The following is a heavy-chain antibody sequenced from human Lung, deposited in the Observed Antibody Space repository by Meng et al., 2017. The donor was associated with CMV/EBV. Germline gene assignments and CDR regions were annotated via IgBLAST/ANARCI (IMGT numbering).Heavy chain of an antibody. Sequence: GGSXRLXCAASGFTFSGYAMHWVRQAPGKGLEWVSFLRYDGSNKHYADSVKGRFTISRDNSENTLYLQMNSPRPEDTAVYYCAKTGSGSYVDSWGQGTLVTVSS. CDR2: LRYDGSNK. J-gene: IGHJ4*02. V-gene: IGHV3-30*02. D-gene: IGHD1-26*01. CDR3: AKTGSGSYVDS. CDR1: GFTFSGYA.